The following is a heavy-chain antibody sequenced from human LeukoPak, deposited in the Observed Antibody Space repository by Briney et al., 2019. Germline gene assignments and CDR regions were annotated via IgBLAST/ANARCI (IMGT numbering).Heavy chain of an antibody. D-gene: IGHD6-6*01. CDR1: AFIFSGHW. V-gene: IGHV3-7*03. CDR2: IKEDGSER. Sequence: GGSLRLSCEGSAFIFSGHWMNWVRQTPGKGLEWVASIKEDGSERQYVDSVKGRFSISRDNTKGSLFLQLNSLRAEDTAVYYCARSSYSSSSSVWGQGTMVTVSS. CDR3: ARSSYSSSSSV. J-gene: IGHJ3*01.